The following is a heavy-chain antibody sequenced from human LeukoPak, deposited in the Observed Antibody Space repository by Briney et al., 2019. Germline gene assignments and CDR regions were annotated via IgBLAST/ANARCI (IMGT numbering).Heavy chain of an antibody. J-gene: IGHJ6*03. CDR3: ARLMKNARWLRSHYYYYMDV. Sequence: SSETLSLTCTVSGGSISSSSYYWGWIRQPPGKGLEWIGSIYYSGSTYYNPSLKSRVTISVDTSKNQFSLKLSSVTAADTAVYYCARLMKNARWLRSHYYYYMDVWGKGTTVTISS. CDR1: GGSISSSSYY. D-gene: IGHD5-12*01. CDR2: IYYSGST. V-gene: IGHV4-39*07.